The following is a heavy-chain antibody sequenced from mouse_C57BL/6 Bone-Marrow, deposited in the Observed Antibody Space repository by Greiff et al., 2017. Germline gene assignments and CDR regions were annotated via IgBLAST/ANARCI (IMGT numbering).Heavy chain of an antibody. D-gene: IGHD1-3*01. V-gene: IGHV14-2*01. J-gene: IGHJ3*01. CDR1: GFNIKDYY. CDR2: IDPEDGET. Sequence: EVKLMESGAELVKPGASVKLSCTASGFNIKDYYMHWVKQRTEQGLEWIGRIDPEDGETNSAPKFQGKATITADSSSNTAYLQLSSLTSEDSAVYYCARSGLDSFAYWGQGTLVTVSA. CDR3: ARSGLDSFAY.